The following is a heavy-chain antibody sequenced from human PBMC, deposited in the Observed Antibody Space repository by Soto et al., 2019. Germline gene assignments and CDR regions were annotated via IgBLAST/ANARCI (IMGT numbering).Heavy chain of an antibody. J-gene: IGHJ6*03. Sequence: ASVKVSCKVSGYTLTELSMHWVRQAPGKGLEWMGGFDPEDGETIYAQKFQGRVTMTEDTSTDTAYMELSSLRSEDTAVYYCATARVSENPTCTQYPYHMDVWAQGTTVTVSS. CDR1: GYTLTELS. D-gene: IGHD2-2*02. CDR2: FDPEDGET. V-gene: IGHV1-24*01. CDR3: ATARVSENPTCTQYPYHMDV.